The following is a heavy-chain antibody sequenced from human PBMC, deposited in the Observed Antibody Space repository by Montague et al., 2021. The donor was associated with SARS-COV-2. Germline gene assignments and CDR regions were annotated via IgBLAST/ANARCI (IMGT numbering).Heavy chain of an antibody. J-gene: IGHJ4*02. CDR2: IKEDGSET. CDR3: ARAAFGSGPCDS. D-gene: IGHD3-3*01. Sequence: SLRLSCAASGFTFSRHSMTWVRQAPGKGLDWVANIKEDGSETYYADSVKGRFTISRDNAKNTLFLQMNSLRVEDTAVYFCARAAFGSGPCDSWGQGTLVTVSS. CDR1: GFTFSRHS. V-gene: IGHV3-7*01.